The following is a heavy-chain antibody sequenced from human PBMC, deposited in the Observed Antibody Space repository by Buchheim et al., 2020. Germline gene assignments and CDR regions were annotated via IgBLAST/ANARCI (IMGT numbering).Heavy chain of an antibody. D-gene: IGHD2-15*01. V-gene: IGHV4-34*01. CDR3: ARDATGYCSGGSCYDWYFDL. CDR2: INHSGST. CDR1: GGSLSDYY. J-gene: IGHJ2*01. Sequence: QVQLQQWGAGLLKPSETLSLTCAVYGGSLSDYYWSWIRQPPGKGLEWIGEINHSGSTNYNASLKSRVTTSIDTSKKQFSLKLSSVTAADTAVYYCARDATGYCSGGSCYDWYFDLWGRGTL.